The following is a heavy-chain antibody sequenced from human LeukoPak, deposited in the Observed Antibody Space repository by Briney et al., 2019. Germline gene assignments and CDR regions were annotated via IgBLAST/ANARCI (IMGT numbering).Heavy chain of an antibody. D-gene: IGHD1-7*01. CDR3: AREDDWNYEDY. J-gene: IGHJ4*02. CDR2: ISSSSSTI. V-gene: IGHV3-48*04. Sequence: PGGSLRLSCAASGFTFSGYSMNWVRQAPGKGLEWVSYISSSSSTIYYADSVKGRFTISRDNAKNSLYLQMNSLRAEDTAIYYCAREDDWNYEDYWGQGTLVTVSS. CDR1: GFTFSGYS.